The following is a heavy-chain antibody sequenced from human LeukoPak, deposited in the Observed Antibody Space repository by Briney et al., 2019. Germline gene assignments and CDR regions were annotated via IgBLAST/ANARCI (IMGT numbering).Heavy chain of an antibody. Sequence: PSETLSRTCTVSGGSISSSSYYWGWIRQPPGKGLEWIGSIFYSGSTYYNPSLESRVTISVDTSKNQFSLKLSSVTAADTAVYYCARQFYYDSGGSHYWGQGTLVTASS. J-gene: IGHJ4*02. CDR2: IFYSGST. CDR3: ARQFYYDSGGSHY. V-gene: IGHV4-39*01. D-gene: IGHD3-22*01. CDR1: GGSISSSSYY.